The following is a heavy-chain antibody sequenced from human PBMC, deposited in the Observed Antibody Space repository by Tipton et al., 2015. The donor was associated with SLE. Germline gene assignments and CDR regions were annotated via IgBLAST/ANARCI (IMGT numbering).Heavy chain of an antibody. V-gene: IGHV3-21*01. CDR3: ARVRSSSLDAFDI. D-gene: IGHD6-13*01. CDR2: VSSSSSYI. J-gene: IGHJ3*02. CDR1: GFTFSSYS. Sequence: GSLRLSCAASGFTFSSYSMNWVRQAPGKGLEWVSSVSSSSSYIYYADSVKGRFTISRDNAKNSLYLQMNSLRAEDTAVYYCARVRSSSLDAFDIWGQGTMVTVSS.